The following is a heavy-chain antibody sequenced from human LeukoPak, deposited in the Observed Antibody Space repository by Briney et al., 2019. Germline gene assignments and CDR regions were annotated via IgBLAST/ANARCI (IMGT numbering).Heavy chain of an antibody. Sequence: GGSLRLSCAASGFTFSDCYMTWVRQVPGKGLEWVSYISGVADVIYYGDSVKGRFTISRDNAKSSVYLQMNSLRDEDTAVYYCARGGAHGMDVWGQGTTVTVSS. CDR2: ISGVADVI. CDR1: GFTFSDCY. J-gene: IGHJ6*02. D-gene: IGHD1-26*01. CDR3: ARGGAHGMDV. V-gene: IGHV3-11*01.